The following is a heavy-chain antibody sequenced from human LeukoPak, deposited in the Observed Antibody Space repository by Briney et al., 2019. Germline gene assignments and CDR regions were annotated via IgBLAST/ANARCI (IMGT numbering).Heavy chain of an antibody. Sequence: SVKVSCKASGGTFSSYAISWVRQAPGQGLEWMGGIIPIFGTANYAQKFQGRVTITTDESTSTAYMELSSLRSEDTAVYYCANRPRGSSGAFDIWGQGTMVTASS. CDR1: GGTFSSYA. V-gene: IGHV1-69*05. D-gene: IGHD6-6*01. J-gene: IGHJ3*02. CDR2: IIPIFGTA. CDR3: ANRPRGSSGAFDI.